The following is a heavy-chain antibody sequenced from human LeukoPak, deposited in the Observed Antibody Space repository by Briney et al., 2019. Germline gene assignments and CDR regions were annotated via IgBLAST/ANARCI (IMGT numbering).Heavy chain of an antibody. V-gene: IGHV3-48*01. CDR2: INSRSSTI. D-gene: IGHD6-6*01. J-gene: IGHJ3*02. CDR3: VRDEYYAFDI. CDR1: GFTFSSYS. Sequence: GGSLRLSCVASGFTFSSYSMNWVRQAPGKGLEWLAYINSRSSTISYTDSVKGRFTVSADNAKHSVYLQMNSLRAEDTAVYYCVRDEYYAFDIWGQGTMVTVSS.